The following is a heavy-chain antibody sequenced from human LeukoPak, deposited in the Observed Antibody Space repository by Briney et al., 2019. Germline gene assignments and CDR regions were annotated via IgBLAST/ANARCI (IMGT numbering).Heavy chain of an antibody. Sequence: PGRSLRLSCAASGFTFSRYGMHWVRQAPGKGLEWVAVIWYDGSNKYYGDSVKGRFTISRDNSKNTLYLQMNSLRAEDTAVYYCAKALLLFSSDYFDYWGQGTLVTVSS. J-gene: IGHJ4*02. V-gene: IGHV3-33*06. CDR3: AKALLLFSSDYFDY. CDR2: IWYDGSNK. CDR1: GFTFSRYG. D-gene: IGHD3-10*01.